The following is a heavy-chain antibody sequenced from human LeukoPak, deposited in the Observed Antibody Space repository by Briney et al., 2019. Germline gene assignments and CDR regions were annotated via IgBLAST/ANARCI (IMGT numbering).Heavy chain of an antibody. D-gene: IGHD1-26*01. CDR3: ARDGPHREVLPGALDI. J-gene: IGHJ3*02. V-gene: IGHV3-23*01. CDR1: GFPLSSYA. CDR2: TSSSDPGT. Sequence: GGSLRLSCAASGFPLSSYAMSWVRQASGKGLEWVSATSSSDPGTYYADSVRGRFTISRDNAKNSLYLQMNSLRPEDTAVYYCARDGPHREVLPGALDIWGQGTMVTVSS.